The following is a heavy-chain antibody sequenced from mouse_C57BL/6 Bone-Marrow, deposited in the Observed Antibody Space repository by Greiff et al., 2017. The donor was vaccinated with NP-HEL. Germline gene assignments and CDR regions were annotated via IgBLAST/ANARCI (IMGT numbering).Heavy chain of an antibody. CDR2: ISDGGSYT. D-gene: IGHD1-1*01. CDR3: ARDWYYGSSYPYYAMDY. V-gene: IGHV5-4*01. J-gene: IGHJ4*01. CDR1: GFTFSSYA. Sequence: EVKLMESGGGLVKPGGSLKLSCAASGFTFSSYAMSWVRQTPEKRLEWVATISDGGSYTYYPDNVKGRFTISRDNAKNNLYLQMSHLKSEDTAMYYCARDWYYGSSYPYYAMDYWGQGTSVTVSS.